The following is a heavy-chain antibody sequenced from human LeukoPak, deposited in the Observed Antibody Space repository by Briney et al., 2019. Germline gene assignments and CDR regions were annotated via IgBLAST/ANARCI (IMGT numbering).Heavy chain of an antibody. V-gene: IGHV3-23*01. CDR2: ISGSGGST. CDR3: AKDLSGSSSTPFDI. Sequence: GGSLRLSCAASGFTFSSYAMSWVRQAPGKGLEWVSAISGSGGSTDYADSVKGRFTVSRDNSKNTLYLQMNSLRAGDTAVYFCAKDLSGSSSTPFDIWGQGTMVTVSS. D-gene: IGHD3-10*01. CDR1: GFTFSSYA. J-gene: IGHJ3*02.